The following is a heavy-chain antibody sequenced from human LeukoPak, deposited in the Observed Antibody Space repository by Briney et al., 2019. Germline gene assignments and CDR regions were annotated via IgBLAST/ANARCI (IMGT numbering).Heavy chain of an antibody. J-gene: IGHJ6*02. V-gene: IGHV1-2*02. CDR1: GYTFTGYY. D-gene: IGHD1-26*01. CDR2: INPNSGGT. Sequence: ASVKVSCKASGYTFTGYYMHWVRQAPGQGLEWMGWINPNSGGTNYAQKFHGRVTMTRDTSISTAYMELSRLRSDDTAVYYCARGGSGSYYHGMDVWGQGTTVTVSS. CDR3: ARGGSGSYYHGMDV.